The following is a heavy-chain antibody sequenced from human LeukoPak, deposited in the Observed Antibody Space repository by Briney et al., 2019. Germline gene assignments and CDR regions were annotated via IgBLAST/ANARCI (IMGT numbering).Heavy chain of an antibody. D-gene: IGHD3-3*01. V-gene: IGHV3-30-3*01. J-gene: IGHJ6*02. Sequence: GRSLRLSCAASGFTFSSYAMHWVRQAPGKGLEWVAVISYDGSNKYYADSVKGRFTISRDNSKNTLYLQMNSLRAEGTAVYYCARVSYDFWSGYYIYYYYYGMDVWGQGTTVTVSS. CDR1: GFTFSSYA. CDR2: ISYDGSNK. CDR3: ARVSYDFWSGYYIYYYYYGMDV.